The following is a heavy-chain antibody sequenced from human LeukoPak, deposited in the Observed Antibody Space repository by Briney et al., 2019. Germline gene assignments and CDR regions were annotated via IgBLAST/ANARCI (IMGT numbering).Heavy chain of an antibody. CDR1: GFTFSTYE. Sequence: GGSLRLSCAASGFTFSTYEMNWVRQAPGKGLEWVSYISGSGGTIYYADSVKGRFTISRDNAKNSLYLQMNRLRGEDKSVYYCARDYLVGGTDAFDIWGQGTMVTVSS. CDR3: ARDYLVGGTDAFDI. CDR2: ISGSGGTI. J-gene: IGHJ3*02. D-gene: IGHD1-1*01. V-gene: IGHV3-48*03.